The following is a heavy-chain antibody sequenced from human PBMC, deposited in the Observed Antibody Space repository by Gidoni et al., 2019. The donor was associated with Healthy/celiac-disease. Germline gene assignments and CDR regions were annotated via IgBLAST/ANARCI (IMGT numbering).Heavy chain of an antibody. CDR3: ARVPGITMVRGVINNWFDP. Sequence: QVQLVQSGAEVKKPGASVKVSCKASGYTFPGYYKHWVRQAPGQGLEWMGWINPNSGGTNYAQKFQRRVTMTRDTSISTAYMERSRLISDDTAVYYCARVPGITMVRGVINNWFDPWGQGTLVTVSS. J-gene: IGHJ5*02. CDR2: INPNSGGT. CDR1: GYTFPGYY. D-gene: IGHD3-10*01. V-gene: IGHV1-2*02.